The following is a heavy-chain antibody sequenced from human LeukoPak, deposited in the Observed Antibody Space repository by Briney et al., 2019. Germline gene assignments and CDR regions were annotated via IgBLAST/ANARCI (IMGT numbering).Heavy chain of an antibody. CDR3: ARPVFRIAAAGLDAFDI. J-gene: IGHJ3*02. CDR2: IFPADSDT. D-gene: IGHD6-13*01. Sequence: PGESLKISCRASGYSFTTYWIGWVRQMPGKGLEWMGVIFPADSDTRYSPSFQGQVTISADKSISTAYLQWSSLKASDTATYYCARPVFRIAAAGLDAFDIWGQGTMVTVSS. CDR1: GYSFTTYW. V-gene: IGHV5-51*01.